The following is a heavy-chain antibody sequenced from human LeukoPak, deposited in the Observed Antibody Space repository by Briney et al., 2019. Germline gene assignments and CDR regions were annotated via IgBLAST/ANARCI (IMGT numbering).Heavy chain of an antibody. CDR1: GFTFSTAW. V-gene: IGHV3-15*01. CDR3: ITEYYGGYKY. CDR2: IKSKNAGGTT. Sequence: GGSLRLSCAASGFTFSTAWLSWVRQAPGKGLEWVGRIKSKNAGGTTDYAAPVKVRFTISRDDSKNTLYLQMNSLKTEDTAVYYCITEYYGGYKYWGQGTLVTVSS. D-gene: IGHD4-17*01. J-gene: IGHJ4*02.